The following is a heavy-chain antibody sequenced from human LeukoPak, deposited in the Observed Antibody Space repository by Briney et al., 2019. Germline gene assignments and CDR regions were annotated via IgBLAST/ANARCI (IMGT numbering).Heavy chain of an antibody. CDR3: AGASEYSSGWCTITEYFQH. D-gene: IGHD6-19*01. CDR1: GFTFSSYW. J-gene: IGHJ1*01. CDR2: INSDGSST. V-gene: IGHV3-74*01. Sequence: QSGGSLRLSCAASGFTFSSYWMHWVRQAPGKGLVWVSRINSDGSSTSYADSVKGRFTISRDNAKNTLYLQMNSLRAEDTAVYYCAGASEYSSGWCTITEYFQHWGQGTLVTVSS.